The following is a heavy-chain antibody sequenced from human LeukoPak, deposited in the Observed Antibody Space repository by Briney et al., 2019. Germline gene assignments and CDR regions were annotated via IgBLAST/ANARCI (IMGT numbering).Heavy chain of an antibody. V-gene: IGHV4-38-2*02. CDR1: GYSISSGYY. CDR3: ARYCSSTSCHDAFDI. D-gene: IGHD2-2*01. J-gene: IGHJ3*02. Sequence: SETLSLTCTVSGYSISSGYYWGWIRQPPGKGLEWIGSIYHSGSTYYNPSLKSRVTISVDTSKNQFSLKLSSVTAADTAVYYCARYCSSTSCHDAFDIWGQGTMVTVSS. CDR2: IYHSGST.